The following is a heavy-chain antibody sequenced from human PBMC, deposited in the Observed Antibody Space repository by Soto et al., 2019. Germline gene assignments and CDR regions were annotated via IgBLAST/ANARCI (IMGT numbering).Heavy chain of an antibody. CDR1: GYTFTGYY. CDR2: TNPNNGGT. CDR3: ARVHYGSGKVSDY. V-gene: IGHV1-2*04. Sequence: ASVKVSCKASGYTFTGYYIHWVRQAPGQGLEWMGWTNPNNGGTNYAQNFQGWVTMTRDTSISTAYMEVTRLKSDDTAVYYCARVHYGSGKVSDYWGPGTLVTVSS. D-gene: IGHD3-10*01. J-gene: IGHJ4*02.